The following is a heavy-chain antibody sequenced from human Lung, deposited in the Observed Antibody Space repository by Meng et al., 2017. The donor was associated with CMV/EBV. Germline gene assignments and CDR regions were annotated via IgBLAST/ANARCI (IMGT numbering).Heavy chain of an antibody. D-gene: IGHD2-2*02. J-gene: IGHJ6*02. V-gene: IGHV1-8*03. CDR2: MNPNSGNT. Sequence: XVXVSRXGSGYILTSYDINWVRQATGQGLEWMGWMNPNSGNTGYAQKFQGRVTITRNTSISTAYMELSSLRSENTAVYYCARATPLGYCSSTSCYTQDAYYGMDVWGQGTXVTVSS. CDR3: ARATPLGYCSSTSCYTQDAYYGMDV. CDR1: GYILTSYD.